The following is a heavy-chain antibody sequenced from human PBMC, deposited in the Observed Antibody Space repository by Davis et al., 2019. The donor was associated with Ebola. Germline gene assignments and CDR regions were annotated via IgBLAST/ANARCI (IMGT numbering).Heavy chain of an antibody. CDR1: GFTFSSYW. D-gene: IGHD1-26*01. J-gene: IGHJ4*02. V-gene: IGHV3-23*01. CDR2: VLDSGGAT. Sequence: PGGSLRLSCAASGFTFSSYWMRWVRQAPGKGLEWVSSVLDSGGATYYTDSAKGRFTVSRDDSKNTLYLHMNSLRVEDTAVYYCAKRWELHYFDHWGQGTLVTVSS. CDR3: AKRWELHYFDH.